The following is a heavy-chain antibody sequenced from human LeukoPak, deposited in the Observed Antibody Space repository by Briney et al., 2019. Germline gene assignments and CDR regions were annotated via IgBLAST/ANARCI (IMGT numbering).Heavy chain of an antibody. CDR1: GFTFSSYG. J-gene: IGHJ6*03. CDR2: IRYDGSNK. CDR3: AEGSTMVRGVNYYMDV. V-gene: IGHV3-30*02. Sequence: PGGSLRLSCATSGFTFSSYGMHWVRQAPGKGLEWVAFIRYDGSNKYYADSVKGRFTISRDNSKNTLYLQMNSLRAEDTAVYYCAEGSTMVRGVNYYMDVWGKGTTVTISS. D-gene: IGHD3-10*01.